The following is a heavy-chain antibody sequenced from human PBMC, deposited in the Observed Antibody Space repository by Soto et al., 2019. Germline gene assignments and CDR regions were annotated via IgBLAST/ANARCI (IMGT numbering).Heavy chain of an antibody. J-gene: IGHJ4*02. CDR2: INHSGST. CDR1: GGSFGGYY. CDR3: ARWLNNFDY. Sequence: SETLSLTCAVYGGSFGGYYWSWIRQPPGKGLEWIGEINHSGSTNYNPSLKSRVTISVDTSKNQFSLKLSSVTAADTAVYYCARWLNNFDYWGQGTLVTVSS. D-gene: IGHD5-12*01. V-gene: IGHV4-34*01.